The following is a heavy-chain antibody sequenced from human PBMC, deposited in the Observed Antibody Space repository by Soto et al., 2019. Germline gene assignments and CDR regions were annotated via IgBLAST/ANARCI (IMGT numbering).Heavy chain of an antibody. V-gene: IGHV4-59*08. CDR2: VYYSGNT. J-gene: IGHJ6*02. CDR1: GGSISNYY. Sequence: TSETLSLTCTISGGSISNYYWTWIRQTPGKGLEWIGYVYYSGNTNYNPSLKSRVSISVDTSKNQLSLKLSSATAADTAVYYCARSMYSTSAQLYYGMDVWGQGTTVTVSS. D-gene: IGHD6-6*01. CDR3: ARSMYSTSAQLYYGMDV.